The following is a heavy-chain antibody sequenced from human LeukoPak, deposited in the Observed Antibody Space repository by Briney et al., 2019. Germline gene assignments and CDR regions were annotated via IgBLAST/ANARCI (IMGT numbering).Heavy chain of an antibody. V-gene: IGHV1-24*01. CDR3: AAPSRSVYYDARGPNYYYGMDV. CDR1: GYTLTELS. D-gene: IGHD3-22*01. J-gene: IGHJ6*02. CDR2: FGPEDGET. Sequence: ASVKVSCKVSGYTLTELSMHWVRQAPGKGLEWMGGFGPEDGETIYAQKFQGSVTMTEDTSTDTAYMELSSLRSEDTAVYYCAAPSRSVYYDARGPNYYYGMDVWGQGTTVTVSS.